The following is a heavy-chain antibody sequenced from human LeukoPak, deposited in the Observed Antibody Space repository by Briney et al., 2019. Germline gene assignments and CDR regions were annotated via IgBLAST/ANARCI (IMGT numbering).Heavy chain of an antibody. V-gene: IGHV1-2*02. CDR2: INPNSGGT. CDR3: ARDQEPSYLTDSSGYCYGY. CDR1: GYTFTGYY. Sequence: ASVKVSCKASGYTFTGYYMHWVRQAPGQGLEWMGWINPNSGGTNYAQKFQGRVTMTRDTSTSTVYMELSSLRSEDTAVYYCARDQEPSYLTDSSGYCYGYWGQGTLVTVSS. D-gene: IGHD3-22*01. J-gene: IGHJ4*02.